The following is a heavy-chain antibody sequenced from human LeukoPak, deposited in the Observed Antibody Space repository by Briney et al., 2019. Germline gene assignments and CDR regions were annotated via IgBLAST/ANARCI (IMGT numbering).Heavy chain of an antibody. Sequence: TGGSLRLSCAASGFTFSTYAINWVRQAPGKGLEWVSAISGSGDSTYYADSVKGRFTISRDNSKNTLYLQMNSLRAEDTALYYCAKDLSRGVAKFDYWGQGTLVTVSS. J-gene: IGHJ4*02. CDR2: ISGSGDST. V-gene: IGHV3-23*01. CDR1: GFTFSTYA. CDR3: AKDLSRGVAKFDY. D-gene: IGHD3-10*01.